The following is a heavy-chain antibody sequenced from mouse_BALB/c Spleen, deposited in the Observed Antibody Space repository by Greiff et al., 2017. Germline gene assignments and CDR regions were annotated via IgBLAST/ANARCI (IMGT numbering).Heavy chain of an antibody. CDR3: ARVGGGYDDY. V-gene: IGHV5-6-3*01. CDR2: INSNGGST. Sequence: EVMLVESGGGLVQPGGSLKLSCAASGFTFSSYGMSWVRQTPDKRLELVATINSNGGSTYYPDSVKGRFTISRDNAKNTLYLQMSSLKSEDTAMYYCARVGGGYDDYWGQGTTLTVSS. CDR1: GFTFSSYG. J-gene: IGHJ2*01. D-gene: IGHD2-2*01.